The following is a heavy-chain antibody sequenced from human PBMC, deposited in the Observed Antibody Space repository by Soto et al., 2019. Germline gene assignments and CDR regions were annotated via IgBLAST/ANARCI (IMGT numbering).Heavy chain of an antibody. J-gene: IGHJ6*02. Sequence: GASVKVSCKASGYTFTSYAMHWVRQAPGQRLEWMGWINAGNGNTKYSQKFQGRVTITRDTSASTAYMELSSLRSEDTAVYSCASNFPLYSSSSYYYYGMDVWGQGTTVTVSS. CDR2: INAGNGNT. D-gene: IGHD6-6*01. CDR1: GYTFTSYA. V-gene: IGHV1-3*01. CDR3: ASNFPLYSSSSYYYYGMDV.